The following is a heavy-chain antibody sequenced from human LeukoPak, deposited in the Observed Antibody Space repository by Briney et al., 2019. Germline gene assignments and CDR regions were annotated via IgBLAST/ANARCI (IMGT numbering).Heavy chain of an antibody. V-gene: IGHV1-46*01. D-gene: IGHD4-17*01. CDR1: GYTFTSYY. CDR2: INPSGGST. Sequence: ASVKVSCKASGYTFTSYYMHWVRQAPGQGLGWMGIINPSGGSTSYAQKFQGRVTMTRDMSTSTVYMELSSLRSEDTAVYYCARGYGDYYMDVWGKGTTVTVSS. CDR3: ARGYGDYYMDV. J-gene: IGHJ6*03.